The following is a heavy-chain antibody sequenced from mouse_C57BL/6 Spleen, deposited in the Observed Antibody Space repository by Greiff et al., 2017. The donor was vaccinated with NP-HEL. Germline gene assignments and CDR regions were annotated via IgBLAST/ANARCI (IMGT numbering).Heavy chain of an antibody. CDR1: GFTFSSYG. D-gene: IGHD3-2*02. CDR2: ISSGGSYT. CDR3: ARQSGWFAY. J-gene: IGHJ3*01. Sequence: EVQVVESGGDLVKPGGSLKLSCAASGFTFSSYGMSWVRQTPDKRLEWVATISSGGSYTYYPDSVKGRFTISRDNAKNTLYLQMSSLKSEDTAMYYCARQSGWFAYWGQGTLVTVSA. V-gene: IGHV5-6*01.